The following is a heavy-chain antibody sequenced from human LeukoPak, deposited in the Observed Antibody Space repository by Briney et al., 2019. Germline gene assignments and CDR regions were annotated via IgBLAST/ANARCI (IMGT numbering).Heavy chain of an antibody. CDR3: ARHLSDGDYPFDH. J-gene: IGHJ4*02. CDR1: GYSISSGYY. D-gene: IGHD4-17*01. CDR2: IYHSGST. Sequence: SGTLSLTCTVSGYSISSGYYWGWIRQPPGKGLEWIGSIYHSGSTYYNPSLKSRVTISVDTSKNQFSLKLSSVTAADTAVYYCARHLSDGDYPFDHWGQGTLVTVSS. V-gene: IGHV4-38-2*02.